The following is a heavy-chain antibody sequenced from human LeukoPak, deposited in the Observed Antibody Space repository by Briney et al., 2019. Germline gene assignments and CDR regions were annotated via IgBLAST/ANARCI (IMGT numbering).Heavy chain of an antibody. Sequence: PGGSLRLSCAASGYIFSDYYMDWVRRARGKGLECVARSGNRAARFPTMYAASVRGRFTISRDHSKDLLFLQMNSLKSEDAAVYYCVRGFNSFDIWGQGTRVTVSS. CDR3: VRGFNSFDI. V-gene: IGHV3-72*01. J-gene: IGHJ3*02. CDR1: GYIFSDYY. CDR2: SGNRAARFPT.